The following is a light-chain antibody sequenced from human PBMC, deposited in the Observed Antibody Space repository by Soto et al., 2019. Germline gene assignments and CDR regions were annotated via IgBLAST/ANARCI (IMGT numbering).Light chain of an antibody. V-gene: IGKV3-20*01. CDR2: GSS. J-gene: IGKJ3*01. CDR3: NTHGVSTFS. CDR1: QSVSTTY. Sequence: IVLTQSPGTLSVSPGDRATLSCRASQSVSTTYFAWYQHKPGQAPRLLIYGSSSRATGIPDRFSGGGYGKDFTLTISRLEPEDYAEYVCNTHGVSTFSFGNGTKVDI.